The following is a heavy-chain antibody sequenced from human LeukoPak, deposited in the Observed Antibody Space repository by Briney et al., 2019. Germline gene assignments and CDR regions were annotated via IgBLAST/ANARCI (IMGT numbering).Heavy chain of an antibody. Sequence: PGGSLRLSCAASGFTFDDYAMHWVRHARGKGLEWVSLISGVGGSTDYADSVKGRFTFSRGNSKHSLYREMNSLRTEDTALYECAKDRSSGWSCLGYWGQGTLVTVAS. D-gene: IGHD6-19*01. J-gene: IGHJ4*02. CDR3: AKDRSSGWSCLGY. V-gene: IGHV3-43*02. CDR1: GFTFDDYA. CDR2: ISGVGGST.